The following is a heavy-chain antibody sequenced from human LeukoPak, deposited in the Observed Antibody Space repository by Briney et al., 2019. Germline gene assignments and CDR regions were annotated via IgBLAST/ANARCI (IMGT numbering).Heavy chain of an antibody. J-gene: IGHJ5*02. CDR1: GGPFSGYY. CDR2: INHSGST. Sequence: PSETLSLTCAVYGGPFSGYYWSWIRQPPGKGLEWIGEINHSGSTNYNPSLKSRVTISVDTSKNQFSLKLSSVTAADTAVYYCAAALTKYCSGGSCYSRNWFDPWGQGTLVTVSS. CDR3: AAALTKYCSGGSCYSRNWFDP. D-gene: IGHD2-15*01. V-gene: IGHV4-34*01.